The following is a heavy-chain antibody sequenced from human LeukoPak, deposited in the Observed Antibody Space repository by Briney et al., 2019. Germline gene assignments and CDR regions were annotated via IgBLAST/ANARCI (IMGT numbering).Heavy chain of an antibody. J-gene: IGHJ4*02. CDR2: IYTSGST. CDR1: GGSISSGDYY. CDR3: TRDPRRLDY. V-gene: IGHV4-61*02. Sequence: PSETLSLTCTVSGGSISSGDYYWSWIRQPAGKGLEWIGRIYTSGSTNYNPSLKSRVTISVDTSKNQFSLKLSSVTAADTAVYYCTRDPRRLDYWGQGTLVTVSS.